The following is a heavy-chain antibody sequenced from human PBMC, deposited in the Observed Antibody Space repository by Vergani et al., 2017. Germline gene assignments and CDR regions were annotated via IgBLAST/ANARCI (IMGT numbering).Heavy chain of an antibody. CDR1: GFTFSDYY. Sequence: QVQLVESGGGLVKPGGSLRLSCAASGFTFSDYYMSWIRQAPGKGLEWVSYISGSGSTIYYADSVKGRFTISRDNAKNSLYLQMNSLTAEDTAVYYCARGLRRGYCSSTSCYLGIAGFDPWGQGTLVTVSS. D-gene: IGHD2-2*01. CDR3: ARGLRRGYCSSTSCYLGIAGFDP. J-gene: IGHJ5*02. V-gene: IGHV3-11*04. CDR2: ISGSGSTI.